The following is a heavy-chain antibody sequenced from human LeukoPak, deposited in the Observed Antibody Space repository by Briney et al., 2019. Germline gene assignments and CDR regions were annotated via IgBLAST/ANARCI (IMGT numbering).Heavy chain of an antibody. V-gene: IGHV3-23*01. Sequence: GGSLRLSCAASAFTFGNYAMNWVRQAPGKGLEWVSGLSGSGASTYYPDSVKGRFTISRDNSKNTLYLQMNRLRAGDTAVYYCAKGSDRSGSYYLDYWGQGTLVTVSS. CDR1: AFTFGNYA. CDR3: AKGSDRSGSYYLDY. J-gene: IGHJ4*02. D-gene: IGHD3-10*01. CDR2: LSGSGAST.